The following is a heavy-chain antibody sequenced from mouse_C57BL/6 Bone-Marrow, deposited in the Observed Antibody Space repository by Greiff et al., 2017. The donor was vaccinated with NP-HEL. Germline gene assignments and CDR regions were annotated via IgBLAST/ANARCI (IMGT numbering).Heavy chain of an antibody. CDR3: ARDYGSSPVAY. D-gene: IGHD1-1*01. Sequence: QVQLKESGAELVRPGTSVKLSCKASGYTFTSYWMHWVQQRPGQGLEWIGVIDPSDSYTNYNQKFKGKATLTVDTSSSTAYMQLSSLTSEDSAVYYCARDYGSSPVAYWGQGTLVTVSA. CDR1: GYTFTSYW. V-gene: IGHV1-59*01. J-gene: IGHJ3*01. CDR2: IDPSDSYT.